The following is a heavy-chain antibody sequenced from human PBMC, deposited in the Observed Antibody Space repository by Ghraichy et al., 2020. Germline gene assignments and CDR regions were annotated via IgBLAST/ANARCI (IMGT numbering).Heavy chain of an antibody. Sequence: SETLSLTCGVSGGSFKGYTWTWIRQSPGKGLEWIGEMSGSGITKYNPSLKRRVTISGDTSKSQFSLKMTSATAADTGVYYCGRTNGYSYGSIDSWGQGTLVTVSS. CDR1: GGSFKGYT. V-gene: IGHV4-34*01. CDR3: GRTNGYSYGSIDS. J-gene: IGHJ4*02. CDR2: MSGSGIT. D-gene: IGHD5-18*01.